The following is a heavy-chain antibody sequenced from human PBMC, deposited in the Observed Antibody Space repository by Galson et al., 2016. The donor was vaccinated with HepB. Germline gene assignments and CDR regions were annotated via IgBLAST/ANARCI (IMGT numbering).Heavy chain of an antibody. J-gene: IGHJ5*02. Sequence: SLRLSCAASGFTVSSNYMSWVRQAPGKGLEWVSVIYSGVSTYYADSVKGRFTISRDNSKNTVYLQMNSLRAEDTAVYYCARGYAGWISWFDPWGQGTLVTVSS. D-gene: IGHD5-12*01. V-gene: IGHV3-53*01. CDR2: IYSGVST. CDR3: ARGYAGWISWFDP. CDR1: GFTVSSNY.